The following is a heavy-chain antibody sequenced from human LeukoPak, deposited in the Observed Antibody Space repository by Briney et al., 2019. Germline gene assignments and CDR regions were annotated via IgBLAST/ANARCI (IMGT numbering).Heavy chain of an antibody. Sequence: GGSLRLSCAASGFTFSSYSMNWVRQAPGKGLEWVSSISSSSSYIYYADSVKGRFTISRDNAKNSLYLQMNSLRAEDTAVYYCARVLGWFGELLAEPMDVWGQGTTVTVSS. CDR3: ARVLGWFGELLAEPMDV. CDR2: ISSSSSYI. CDR1: GFTFSSYS. J-gene: IGHJ6*02. D-gene: IGHD3-10*01. V-gene: IGHV3-21*01.